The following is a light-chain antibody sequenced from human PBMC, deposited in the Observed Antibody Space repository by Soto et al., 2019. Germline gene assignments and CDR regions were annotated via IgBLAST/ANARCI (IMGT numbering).Light chain of an antibody. J-gene: IGLJ6*01. CDR1: NSDIGGYNS. CDR3: GSYTSSSTHV. V-gene: IGLV2-14*01. CDR2: DIS. Sequence: QSALTQPASVSGSPGQSITISCSGTNSDIGGYNSVSWHQQYPGKVPKLMIYDISKRPSGVSNRLSGSKSGDTASQTISRLQGEDDADYYSGSYTSSSTHVFGCGTKLTVL.